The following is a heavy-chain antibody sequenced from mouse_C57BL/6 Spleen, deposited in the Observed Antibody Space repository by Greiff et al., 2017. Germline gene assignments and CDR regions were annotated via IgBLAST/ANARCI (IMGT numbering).Heavy chain of an antibody. Sequence: VQLQQSGAELVRPGASVKLSCTASGFNIKDYYMHWVKQRPEQGLEWIGRIDPEDGDTEYAPKFQGKATMTADTSSNTAYLQLSSLTSEDTAVXYCTTTGYYGPGAYWGQGTLVTVSA. CDR3: TTTGYYGPGAY. J-gene: IGHJ3*01. V-gene: IGHV14-1*01. CDR2: IDPEDGDT. CDR1: GFNIKDYY. D-gene: IGHD1-1*01.